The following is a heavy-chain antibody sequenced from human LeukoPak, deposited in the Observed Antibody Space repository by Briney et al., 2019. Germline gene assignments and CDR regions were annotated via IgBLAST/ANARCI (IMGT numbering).Heavy chain of an antibody. D-gene: IGHD3-10*01. CDR2: IYPGDSDT. CDR1: GYSFTSYW. J-gene: IGHJ4*02. CDR3: ARLRTMVRGVIITRYFDY. V-gene: IGHV5-51*01. Sequence: GESLKISCKGSGYSFTSYWIGWVRQMPGKGLEWMGIIYPGDSDTRYSPSFQGQVTISADKSISTAYLQWSSLKASDTAMYYCARLRTMVRGVIITRYFDYWGQGTLVTVSS.